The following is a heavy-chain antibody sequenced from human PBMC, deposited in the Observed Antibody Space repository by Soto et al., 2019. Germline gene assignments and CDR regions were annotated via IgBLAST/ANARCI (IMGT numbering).Heavy chain of an antibody. J-gene: IGHJ6*03. D-gene: IGHD6-6*01. CDR1: GYTFTGYY. Sequence: ASVKVSFKASGYTFTGYYMHWVRQAPGQGLEWMGWINPNSGGTNYAQKFQGWVTMTRDTSISTAYMELSRLRSDDTAVYYCARGIAARLEYYYYYMDVWGKGTTVTVSS. CDR2: INPNSGGT. V-gene: IGHV1-2*04. CDR3: ARGIAARLEYYYYYMDV.